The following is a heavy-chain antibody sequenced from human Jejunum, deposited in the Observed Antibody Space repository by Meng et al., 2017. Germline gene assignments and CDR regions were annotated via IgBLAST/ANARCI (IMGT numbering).Heavy chain of an antibody. Sequence: QRPLQASGQGLVKPSETLSLSCTVSGGSFSKNDLYWVWIRQSPWKGLEWIGFVHHTGASYYNPSLRSRVTMFVDLSRNQFFLRLTSVTAADTAVYYCARGSGVTRMGGTESNWFDTWGQGSLVTVSS. CDR1: GGSFSKNDLY. CDR2: VHHTGAS. D-gene: IGHD4-17*01. J-gene: IGHJ5*02. V-gene: IGHV4-39*07. CDR3: ARGSGVTRMGGTESNWFDT.